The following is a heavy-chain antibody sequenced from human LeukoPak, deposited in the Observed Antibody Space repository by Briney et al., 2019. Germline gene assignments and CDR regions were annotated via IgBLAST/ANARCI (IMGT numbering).Heavy chain of an antibody. J-gene: IGHJ4*02. CDR3: ARGGWDYYDSSGYYYLDY. CDR2: IFYSGST. V-gene: IGHV4-59*01. CDR1: GGSMSSYY. Sequence: PSETLSLTCTVSGGSMSSYYWSWIRQPPGKGLEWIGYIFYSGSTNYNPSLKSRVTISVDTSKNQFSLKLSSVTAADTAVYYCARGGWDYYDSSGYYYLDYWGQGTLVTVSS. D-gene: IGHD3-22*01.